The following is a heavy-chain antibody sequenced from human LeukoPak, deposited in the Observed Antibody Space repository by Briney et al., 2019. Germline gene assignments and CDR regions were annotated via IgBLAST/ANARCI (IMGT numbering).Heavy chain of an antibody. CDR1: GFTFSSYW. J-gene: IGHJ6*02. Sequence: PGGSLRLSCAASGFTFSSYWMHWVRQAPGKGLVWVSRINSDGSSTSYADSVKGRFTISRDNAKNTLYLQMNSLRAEGTAVYYCARVGDSSGYYGYYYYYYGMDVWGQGTTVTVSS. CDR2: INSDGSST. D-gene: IGHD3-22*01. V-gene: IGHV3-74*01. CDR3: ARVGDSSGYYGYYYYYYGMDV.